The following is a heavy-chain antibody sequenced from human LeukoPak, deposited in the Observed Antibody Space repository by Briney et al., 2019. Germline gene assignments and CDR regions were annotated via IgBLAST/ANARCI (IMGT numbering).Heavy chain of an antibody. Sequence: SETLSLTCTVSGDSFSGYYWSWIRQPAGRALEWIGRIFTSGNTSYNPSLKSRVTRSVDTSKRQFSLELTSVTAADTAIYSCARGREYGDYFDFWGQGTLVTVSS. D-gene: IGHD4-17*01. CDR2: IFTSGNT. J-gene: IGHJ4*02. CDR1: GDSFSGYY. V-gene: IGHV4-4*07. CDR3: ARGREYGDYFDF.